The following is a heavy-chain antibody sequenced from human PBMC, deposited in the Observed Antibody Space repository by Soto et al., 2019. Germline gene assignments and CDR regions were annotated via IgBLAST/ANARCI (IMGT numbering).Heavy chain of an antibody. CDR3: ARDAAPVTEYCTAGDCPNWFDP. J-gene: IGHJ5*02. Sequence: PSETLSLTCTVSGGSISSGGYYWSWIRQRPGKGLEWIGYIYYSGNTYYNPSLKSRVTISVDTSKNQFSLKLSSVTAADTAVYYCARDAAPVTEYCTAGDCPNWFDPWGQGTLVTVSS. V-gene: IGHV4-31*03. CDR1: GGSISSGGYY. D-gene: IGHD2-8*02. CDR2: IYYSGNT.